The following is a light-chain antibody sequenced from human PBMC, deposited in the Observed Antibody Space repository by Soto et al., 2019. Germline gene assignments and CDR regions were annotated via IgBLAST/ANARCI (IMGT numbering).Light chain of an antibody. CDR1: QGISTY. CDR3: QQLNSDSYA. Sequence: DIPLTQSPSFLSASVGDRVTITCRASQGISTYLAWYLQRPGKAPKLLIYGASNLQSGVPSRFSGSGSGTEFTLTISSLQPEDFGTYYCQQLNSDSYAFGQGTKLEIK. J-gene: IGKJ2*01. CDR2: GAS. V-gene: IGKV1-9*01.